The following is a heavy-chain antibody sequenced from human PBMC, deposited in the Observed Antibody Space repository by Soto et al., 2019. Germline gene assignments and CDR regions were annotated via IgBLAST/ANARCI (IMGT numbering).Heavy chain of an antibody. D-gene: IGHD2-2*01. CDR2: ISAYNGNT. CDR3: AGGYCGSTSCHNWYDP. V-gene: IGHV1-18*04. J-gene: IGHJ5*02. CDR1: GYTFTTFG. Sequence: ASVKVSCKTSGYTFTTFGISWVRQAPGQGPEWMGWISAYNGNTNYAQKFQGRVTMTTDTSTSTADMELRSLRSDDTAVYYCAGGYCGSTSCHNWYDPWGHGTLVTVSS.